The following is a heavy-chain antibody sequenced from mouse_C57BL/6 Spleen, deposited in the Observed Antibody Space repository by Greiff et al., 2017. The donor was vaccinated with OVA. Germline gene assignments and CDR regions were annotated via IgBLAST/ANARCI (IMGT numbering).Heavy chain of an antibody. Sequence: VQLQQSGPELVRPGVSVKISCKGSGYSFTDYAMHWVKQRHAKSLEWIGVISTYYGDASYNQKFKDKDTMTVDKSYSKAYMELARLTSEDSAVYPSKPFYYFDYWGQGTTLTVSS. J-gene: IGHJ2*01. CDR2: ISTYYGDA. V-gene: IGHV1-67*01. CDR1: GYSFTDYA. D-gene: IGHD2-5*01. CDR3: KPFYYFDY.